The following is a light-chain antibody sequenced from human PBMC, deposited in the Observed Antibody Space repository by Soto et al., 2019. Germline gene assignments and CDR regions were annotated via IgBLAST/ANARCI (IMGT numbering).Light chain of an antibody. CDR3: SSYTSSSTVV. CDR2: DVS. Sequence: QSALTQPASVSGSPGQSITISCTGTSSDVGGYNSVSWYQQHPGKAPKLMIYDVSNRPSGVSNRFSGSKSVNTASLTISGLRAEDEADYYCSSYTSSSTVVFGGGTKRTVL. V-gene: IGLV2-14*01. J-gene: IGLJ2*01. CDR1: SSDVGGYNS.